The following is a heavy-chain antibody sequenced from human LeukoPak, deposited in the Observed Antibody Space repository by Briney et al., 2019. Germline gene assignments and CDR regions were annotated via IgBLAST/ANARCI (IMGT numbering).Heavy chain of an antibody. CDR3: ARIMITVTTSDY. CDR2: ISSSGTTI. J-gene: IGHJ4*02. CDR1: GFTFSSYE. Sequence: GSLRLSCAASGFTFSSYEMNWVRQAPGKGLEWLSYISSSGTTIKYADSVKGRFTIPRDNAKNSLYLQVNSLRAEDTAVYYCARIMITVTTSDYWGQGTLVTVSS. V-gene: IGHV3-48*03. D-gene: IGHD4-17*01.